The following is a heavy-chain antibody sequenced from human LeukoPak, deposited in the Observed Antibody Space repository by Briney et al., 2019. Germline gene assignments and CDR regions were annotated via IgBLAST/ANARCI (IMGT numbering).Heavy chain of an antibody. D-gene: IGHD3-22*01. Sequence: ASVKVSCKASGYTVTSSGISWVRQAPGQGLKCRGWISAYKVNTNYAQKLQGRVTMTTDTSTSTAYMELRSLRSDDTAVYYCARGPGGRRGYYPLEDSYYYYYMDVWGKGTTVTVSS. J-gene: IGHJ6*03. V-gene: IGHV1-18*01. CDR1: GYTVTSSG. CDR3: ARGPGGRRGYYPLEDSYYYYYMDV. CDR2: ISAYKVNT.